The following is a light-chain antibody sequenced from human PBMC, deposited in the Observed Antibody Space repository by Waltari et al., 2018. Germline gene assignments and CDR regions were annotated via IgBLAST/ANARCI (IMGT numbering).Light chain of an antibody. CDR1: SRDVGFYNY. Sequence: QSALTQPASVSGSPGQSITISCTGTSRDVGFYNYVSWYQQHPGKAPKLMIYDVSERPSGVSNRFSGSKSGSTASLTISGLQAEDEADYYCNSYAGSSSWVFGGGTKLTVL. J-gene: IGLJ3*02. CDR2: DVS. V-gene: IGLV2-14*03. CDR3: NSYAGSSSWV.